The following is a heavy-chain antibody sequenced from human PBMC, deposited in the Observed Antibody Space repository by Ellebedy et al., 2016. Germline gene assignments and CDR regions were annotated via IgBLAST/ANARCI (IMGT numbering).Heavy chain of an antibody. D-gene: IGHD6-6*01. CDR3: ARGTLSSDPLTAFDI. CDR1: GGSISSYY. CDR2: IYYSGST. Sequence: SETLSLXXTVSGGSISSYYWSWIRQPPGKGLEWIGYIYYSGSTNYNPSLKSRVTISVDTSKNQFSLKLSSVTAADTAVYYCARGTLSSDPLTAFDIWGQGTMVTVSS. V-gene: IGHV4-59*12. J-gene: IGHJ3*02.